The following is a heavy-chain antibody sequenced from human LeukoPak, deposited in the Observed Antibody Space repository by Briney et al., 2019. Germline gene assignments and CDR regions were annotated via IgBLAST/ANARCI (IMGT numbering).Heavy chain of an antibody. CDR1: GFPVSNYA. CDR3: AKDQWAARPNDAFDI. J-gene: IGHJ3*02. D-gene: IGHD6-6*01. Sequence: PGGSLRLSCAASGFPVSNYAMSWVRQAPGKGLEWVSASRGSGGSTYYEDSVKVRFTLSRDNSKNPLYLQMNRLRAEDTAVYYCAKDQWAARPNDAFDIWGQGTMVTVSS. V-gene: IGHV3-23*01. CDR2: SRGSGGST.